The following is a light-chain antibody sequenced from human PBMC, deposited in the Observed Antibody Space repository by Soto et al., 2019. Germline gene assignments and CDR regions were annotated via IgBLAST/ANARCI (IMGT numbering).Light chain of an antibody. CDR2: GAS. CDR1: QSVSSN. CDR3: QQYNDWPPYT. Sequence: EIVMTQSPDTLSVSPGERATLSCRASQSVSSNLAWYQQKPGQAPRLLIHGASTRATDIPARFSGSGSGTEFTLTISSLQSEDFAVYYCQQYNDWPPYTFGQGTKLEIK. V-gene: IGKV3-15*01. J-gene: IGKJ2*01.